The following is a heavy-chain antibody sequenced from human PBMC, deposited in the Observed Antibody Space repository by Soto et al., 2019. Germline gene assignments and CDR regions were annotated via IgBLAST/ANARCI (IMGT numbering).Heavy chain of an antibody. J-gene: IGHJ4*02. V-gene: IGHV1-3*01. Sequence: ASVKVSCKASGYTFSTFPVHWVRQAPGQNLEWMGWINAANGDTGYSQNFQGRVTITRDTTANTAYMELSGLRSEDTAVYYCARKDYYGSGSYHFDYRGQGTLVTVSS. CDR1: GYTFSTFP. CDR3: ARKDYYGSGSYHFDY. CDR2: INAANGDT. D-gene: IGHD3-10*01.